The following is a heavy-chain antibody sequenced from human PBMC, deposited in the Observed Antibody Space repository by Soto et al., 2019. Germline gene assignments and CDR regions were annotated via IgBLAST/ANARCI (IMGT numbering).Heavy chain of an antibody. J-gene: IGHJ4*02. CDR3: ARSYFDSWTEYSNPVKY. CDR2: ISTKSGNT. Sequence: QVQLVQSAAEVKKPGASVKVSCKASGYTFANYDISWVRQAPGQGLEWMGWISTKSGNTEYAQNGQSRVTLTADSSTTTVHMELRSLRSDDTAVYYCARSYFDSWTEYSNPVKYWGQGTLVAVSS. D-gene: IGHD3-3*01. CDR1: GYTFANYD. V-gene: IGHV1-18*04.